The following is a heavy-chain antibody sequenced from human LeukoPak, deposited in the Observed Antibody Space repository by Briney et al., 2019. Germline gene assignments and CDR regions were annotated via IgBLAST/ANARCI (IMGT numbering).Heavy chain of an antibody. J-gene: IGHJ6*04. CDR3: ARDDQMDV. CDR2: VYHSGST. Sequence: PSETLSLTCVVNNGSFTEYFWSWIRQPPGKGLEWIGEVYHSGSTNYNPSLKSRLSISADMSKKQFSLKLNSVTAADTAVYYCARDDQMDVWGKGTTVTVSS. D-gene: IGHD3-16*01. V-gene: IGHV4-34*01. CDR1: NGSFTEYF.